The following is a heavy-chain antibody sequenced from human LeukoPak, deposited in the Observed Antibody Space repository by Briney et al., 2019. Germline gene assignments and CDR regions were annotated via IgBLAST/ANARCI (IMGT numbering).Heavy chain of an antibody. CDR2: INHSGST. D-gene: IGHD4-23*01. V-gene: IGHV4-34*01. CDR1: GGSFSGYY. Sequence: KSSETLSLTCAVYGGSFSGYYWSWIRQPPGKGLEWIGEINHSGSTNYNPSLKSRVTISVDTSKNQFSLKLSSVTAADTAVYYCARLGWGYYFDYWGQGTLVTVSS. CDR3: ARLGWGYYFDY. J-gene: IGHJ4*02.